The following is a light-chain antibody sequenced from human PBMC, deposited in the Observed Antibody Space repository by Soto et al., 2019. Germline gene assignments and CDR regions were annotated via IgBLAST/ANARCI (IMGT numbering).Light chain of an antibody. CDR3: QSYDSDNQV. J-gene: IGLJ3*02. Sequence: NFMLTQPHSVSESPGKTVTISCTRSSGSIASNYVQWYQQRPGSSPTTVIYEDNQRPSGVPDRFSGSIDSSSNSASLTISGLKPEDEAYYYCQSYDSDNQVFGGGTKLTVL. V-gene: IGLV6-57*01. CDR1: SGSIASNY. CDR2: EDN.